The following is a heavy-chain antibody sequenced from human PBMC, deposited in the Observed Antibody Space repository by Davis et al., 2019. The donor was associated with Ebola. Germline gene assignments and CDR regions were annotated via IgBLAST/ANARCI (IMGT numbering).Heavy chain of an antibody. CDR1: GFALSSHA. Sequence: PGGSLRLSCAASGFALSSHAMSWVRQAPGKGLEWVAVISYDGSNKYYADSVKGRFTISRDNSRNTLYLQMNSLRAEDTAVYYCAKGGYCSSTSCYGGYYYGMDVWGQGTTVTVSS. CDR3: AKGGYCSSTSCYGGYYYGMDV. CDR2: ISYDGSNK. V-gene: IGHV3-30*18. J-gene: IGHJ6*02. D-gene: IGHD2-2*01.